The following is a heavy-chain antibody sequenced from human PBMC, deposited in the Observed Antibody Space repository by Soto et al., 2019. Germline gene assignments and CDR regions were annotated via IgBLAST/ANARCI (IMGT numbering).Heavy chain of an antibody. V-gene: IGHV1-3*01. CDR2: INAGNGNT. CDR3: GGEVVFYGSGSYPYY. Sequence: QVQLVQSGAEVKKPGASVKVSCKASGYTFTSYAMHWVRQAPGQRLEWMGWINAGNGNTKYSQKFQGRVTITRDTAGRTAYMEGRSLRSEDTAVYYWGGEVVFYGSGSYPYYWGQGTLVTVSS. D-gene: IGHD3-10*01. CDR1: GYTFTSYA. J-gene: IGHJ4*02.